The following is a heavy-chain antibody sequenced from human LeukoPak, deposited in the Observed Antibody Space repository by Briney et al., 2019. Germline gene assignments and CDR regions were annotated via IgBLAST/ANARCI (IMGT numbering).Heavy chain of an antibody. J-gene: IGHJ4*02. CDR2: INHSGST. D-gene: IGHD3-22*01. CDR3: ARPYYYDSSGYYFGY. Sequence: SETLSLTCAVYGGSFSGYYWSWIRQPPGKGLEWIGEINHSGSTNYNPSLKSRVTISVDTSKNQFSVKLSSVTAADTAVYYCARPYYYDSSGYYFGYWGQGTLVTVSS. V-gene: IGHV4-34*01. CDR1: GGSFSGYY.